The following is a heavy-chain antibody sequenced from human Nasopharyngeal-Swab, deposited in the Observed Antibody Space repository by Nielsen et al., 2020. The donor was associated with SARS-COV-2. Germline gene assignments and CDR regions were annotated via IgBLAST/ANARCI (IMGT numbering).Heavy chain of an antibody. CDR1: GFTVSTNY. V-gene: IGHV3-74*01. CDR2: INTDGTTT. D-gene: IGHD1-26*01. CDR3: VRAGYSGTYGLFDY. Sequence: GESLKISCAASGFTVSTNYMSWVRQAPGKGLVWVSRINTDGTTTTYADSVKGRFTISRDNAKNTLYLQMNNLRVEDTGVYYCVRAGYSGTYGLFDYWGQGTLVTVSS. J-gene: IGHJ4*02.